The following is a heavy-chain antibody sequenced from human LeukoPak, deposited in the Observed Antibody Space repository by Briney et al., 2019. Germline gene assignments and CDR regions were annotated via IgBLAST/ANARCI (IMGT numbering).Heavy chain of an antibody. CDR3: ARDGHGNWNDGGWFDP. Sequence: GGSLRLSCAASGFTFSTYWMHWVRQAPGKGLVWVSRINGDGSSTSYADSVKGRFTISRDNAKNTLYLQMNSLRAEDTAVYYCARDGHGNWNDGGWFDPWGQGTLVTVS. CDR2: INGDGSST. CDR1: GFTFSTYW. D-gene: IGHD1-1*01. J-gene: IGHJ5*02. V-gene: IGHV3-74*01.